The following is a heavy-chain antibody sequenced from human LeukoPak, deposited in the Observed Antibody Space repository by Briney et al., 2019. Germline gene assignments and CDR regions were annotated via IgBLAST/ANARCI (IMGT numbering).Heavy chain of an antibody. Sequence: PGGSLRLPCAASGFRFNTYWMSWVRQAPGKGPEWVANINQDGDDKNYLGSVRGRFTITRDNAENSLHLQMNSLRVEDTAVYYCARDKQVGATYFDYWGQGSLVTVS. D-gene: IGHD1-26*01. CDR2: INQDGDDK. J-gene: IGHJ4*02. CDR3: ARDKQVGATYFDY. CDR1: GFRFNTYW. V-gene: IGHV3-7*01.